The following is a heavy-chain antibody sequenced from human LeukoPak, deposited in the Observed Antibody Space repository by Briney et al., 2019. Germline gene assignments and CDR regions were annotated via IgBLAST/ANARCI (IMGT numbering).Heavy chain of an antibody. D-gene: IGHD3-22*01. Sequence: PGGSLRLSCAASGFTFSSYSMNWVRQAPGKGLEWVSYISSSSSTIYYADSVKGRFTISRDNAKNSLYLRMNSLRAEDTAVYYCAADSGYYDSSGYAFDIWGQGTMVTVSS. CDR3: AADSGYYDSSGYAFDI. CDR1: GFTFSSYS. CDR2: ISSSSSTI. J-gene: IGHJ3*02. V-gene: IGHV3-48*01.